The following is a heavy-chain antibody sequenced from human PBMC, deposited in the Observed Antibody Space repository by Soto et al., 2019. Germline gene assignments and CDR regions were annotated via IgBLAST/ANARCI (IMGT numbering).Heavy chain of an antibody. V-gene: IGHV3-23*01. J-gene: IGHJ4*02. Sequence: EVQLLESGGGLVQPGGSLRLSCAASGFAFSSYAMSWVRQAPGKGLEWVSAISGSGGSTYYADSVKGRFTISRDNSKNTLYLQMNSLRAEDTAVYYCAKGHAYYDILTGYRYWGQGTLVTVSS. CDR2: ISGSGGST. CDR1: GFAFSSYA. CDR3: AKGHAYYDILTGYRY. D-gene: IGHD3-9*01.